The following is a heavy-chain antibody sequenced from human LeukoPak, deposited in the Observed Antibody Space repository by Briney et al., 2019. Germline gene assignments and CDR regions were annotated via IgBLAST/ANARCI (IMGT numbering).Heavy chain of an antibody. D-gene: IGHD3-22*01. J-gene: IGHJ6*03. CDR3: ARRQVVTLDYYSYYMDV. V-gene: IGHV3-48*04. Sequence: HPGGSLRLSCAASGFTFSSYSMMWVRQAPGKGLEWVSYISSSSTTIHYADSVKGRFTISRDNAKNSLFLQMNSLRAEDTAVYYCARRQVVTLDYYSYYMDVWGKGTTVTISS. CDR1: GFTFSSYS. CDR2: ISSSSTTI.